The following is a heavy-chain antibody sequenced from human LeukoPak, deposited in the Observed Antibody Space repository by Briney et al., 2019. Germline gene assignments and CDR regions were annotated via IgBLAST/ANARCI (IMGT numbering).Heavy chain of an antibody. CDR3: ARGGAARLHFQN. V-gene: IGHV4-59*01. CDR1: GGSLTNYY. J-gene: IGHJ1*01. CDR2: IYHSGST. Sequence: SETLSLTCTVSGGSLTNYYWSWIRQPPGKGLEWIGYIYHSGSTNYNPSLQSRVTISVDTSKNQFSLNLNSVTAADTAVYYCARGGAARLHFQNWGQGTLVTVSS. D-gene: IGHD6-6*01.